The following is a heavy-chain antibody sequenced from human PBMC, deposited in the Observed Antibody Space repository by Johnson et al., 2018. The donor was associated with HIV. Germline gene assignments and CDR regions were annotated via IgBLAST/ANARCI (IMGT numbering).Heavy chain of an antibody. CDR3: TAPVVVTHLDAFDM. V-gene: IGHV3-33*08. CDR1: GLSFSNFG. CDR2: ISFDGNLK. J-gene: IGHJ3*02. D-gene: IGHD2-21*02. Sequence: QVQLVESGGGVVQPGKSLTLSCVGSGLSFSNFGIHWVRQAPGKGPEWVAVISFDGNLKKYADSVKGRFTISRDNSKNTLYLQMNSLKSEDTAVYYCTAPVVVTHLDAFDMWGQGTMVTVSS.